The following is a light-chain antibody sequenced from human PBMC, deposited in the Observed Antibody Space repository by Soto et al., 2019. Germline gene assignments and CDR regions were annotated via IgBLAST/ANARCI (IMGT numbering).Light chain of an antibody. CDR2: DVS. Sequence: QSALTRPASGSGSPGQSITISCTGTSSDVGGYNYVSWYQQHPGKAPKLMIYDVSNRPSGVSNRFSGSKSGNTASLTISGLQAEDEADYYCSSYTSSSTGVFGTGTKVTVL. V-gene: IGLV2-14*01. J-gene: IGLJ1*01. CDR3: SSYTSSSTGV. CDR1: SSDVGGYNY.